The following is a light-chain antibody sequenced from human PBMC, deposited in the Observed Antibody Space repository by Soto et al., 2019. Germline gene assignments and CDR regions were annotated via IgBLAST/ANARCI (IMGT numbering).Light chain of an antibody. Sequence: DIHMTQSPSSLSASVGDTVTITCRASQNIDMYLNWYQQKPGKAPRVLISGASNLQSGVPSRFSGSGSGTDFTLTISSLQPEDVATYYCQHYDHLPITFGQGTRLEIK. V-gene: IGKV1-33*01. J-gene: IGKJ5*01. CDR2: GAS. CDR1: QNIDMY. CDR3: QHYDHLPIT.